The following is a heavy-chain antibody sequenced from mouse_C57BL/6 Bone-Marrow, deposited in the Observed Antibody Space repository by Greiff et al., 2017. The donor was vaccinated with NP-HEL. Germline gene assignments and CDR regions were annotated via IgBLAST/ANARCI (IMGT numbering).Heavy chain of an antibody. D-gene: IGHD1-1*01. CDR3: ASFYSGSSYDYFDY. CDR1: GFTFSDYG. J-gene: IGHJ2*01. CDR2: ISSGSSTI. V-gene: IGHV5-17*01. Sequence: EVNVVESGGGLVKPGGSLKLSCAASGFTFSDYGMHWVRQAPEKGLEWVAYISSGSSTIYYADTVKGRFTISRDNAKNTLFLQMTSLRSEDTAMYYCASFYSGSSYDYFDYWGQGTTLTVSS.